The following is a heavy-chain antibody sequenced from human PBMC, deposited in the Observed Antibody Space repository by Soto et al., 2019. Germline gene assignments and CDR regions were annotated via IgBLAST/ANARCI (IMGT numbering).Heavy chain of an antibody. J-gene: IGHJ5*02. CDR2: IWYDGSNK. V-gene: IGHV3-33*01. CDR1: GFTFSSYG. D-gene: IGHD4-17*01. Sequence: PGGSLRLSCAASGFTFSSYGMHWVRQAPGKGLEWVAVIWYDGSNKFYADSVKGRFTISRDNSKNTLNLQMNSLRAEDTAVYYCARETPSIDYGDFSGWFDPWGQGTLVTVSS. CDR3: ARETPSIDYGDFSGWFDP.